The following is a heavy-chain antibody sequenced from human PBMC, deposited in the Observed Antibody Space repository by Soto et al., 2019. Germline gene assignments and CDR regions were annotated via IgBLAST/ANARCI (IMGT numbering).Heavy chain of an antibody. CDR1: GFTFSDYY. Sequence: GGSLRLSCAASGFTFSDYYMSWIRQAPGKGLEWVSYISSSGSTIYYADSVKGRFTISRDNAKNSLYLQMNSLRAEDTAVYYCARASAPDSMLAFDIWGQGTMVTVSS. CDR3: ARASAPDSMLAFDI. CDR2: ISSSGSTI. D-gene: IGHD2-15*01. J-gene: IGHJ3*02. V-gene: IGHV3-11*01.